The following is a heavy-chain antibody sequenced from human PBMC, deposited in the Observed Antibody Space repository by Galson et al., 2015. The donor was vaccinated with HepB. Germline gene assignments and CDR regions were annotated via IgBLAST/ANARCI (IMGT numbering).Heavy chain of an antibody. D-gene: IGHD5-12*01. CDR3: ATSLRGSDYGMDV. CDR2: FDPEDGGT. Sequence: SVKVSCKVSGYTLTELSMHWVRQAPGKGLEWMGGFDPEDGGTIYAQKFQGRVTMTEDTSTDTAYMELSSLRSEDTAVYYCATSLRGSDYGMDVWGQGTTVTVSS. CDR1: GYTLTELS. J-gene: IGHJ6*02. V-gene: IGHV1-24*01.